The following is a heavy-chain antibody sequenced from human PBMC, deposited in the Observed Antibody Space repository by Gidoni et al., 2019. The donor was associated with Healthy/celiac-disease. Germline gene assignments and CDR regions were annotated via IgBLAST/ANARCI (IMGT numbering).Heavy chain of an antibody. CDR2: SSGSGGST. V-gene: IGHV3-23*01. CDR1: GFPFSSYA. D-gene: IGHD6-19*01. Sequence: EVQLLESGGGLVQPGGSLRLSCAASGFPFSSYAMSWVRQAPGKGLEWVSASSGSGGSTYYADSVKGRFTISRDNSKNTLYLQMNSLRAEDTAVYYCAKDVNGYSSGWWDYWGQGTLVTVSS. CDR3: AKDVNGYSSGWWDY. J-gene: IGHJ4*02.